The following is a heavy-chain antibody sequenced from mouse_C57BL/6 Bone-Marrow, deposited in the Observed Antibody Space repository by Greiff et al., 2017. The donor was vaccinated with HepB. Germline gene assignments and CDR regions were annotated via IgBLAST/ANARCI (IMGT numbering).Heavy chain of an antibody. J-gene: IGHJ2*01. CDR2: IDPANGNT. CDR3: AFIYYYGSSPRGEGY. Sequence: EVKLVESVAELVRPGASVKLSCTASGFNIKNTYMHWVKQRPEQGLEWIGRIDPANGNTKYAPKFQGKATITADTSSNTAYLQLSSLTSEDTAIYYCAFIYYYGSSPRGEGYWGQGTTLTVSS. D-gene: IGHD1-1*01. V-gene: IGHV14-3*01. CDR1: GFNIKNTY.